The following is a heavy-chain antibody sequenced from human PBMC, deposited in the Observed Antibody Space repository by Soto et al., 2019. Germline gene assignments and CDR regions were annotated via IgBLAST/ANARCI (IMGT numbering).Heavy chain of an antibody. V-gene: IGHV1-46*01. J-gene: IGHJ1*01. CDR3: VRGYCTTSPCSGDFQF. CDR2: IHPSGDT. D-gene: IGHD2-15*01. Sequence: QVQLVQSGPELKNPGASVKVACKASGYKFTPYIIHWVRQAPGQGLEWMGMIHPSGDTGYAQKFRGIVTMSIDTSTTTGYMELRKLTSEDTAVYFSVRGYCTTSPCSGDFQFWGQGTLVTVSS. CDR1: GYKFTPYI.